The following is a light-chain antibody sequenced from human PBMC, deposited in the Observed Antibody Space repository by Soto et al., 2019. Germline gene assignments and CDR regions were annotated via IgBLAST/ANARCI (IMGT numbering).Light chain of an antibody. CDR2: AAS. CDR3: QKYNSALVT. J-gene: IGKJ4*01. Sequence: DIQMTQSPSSLSASVGDRVTITCRASQDISNYLAWYQQKPGKVPKLLIYAASTLQSGVPSRFSGSGSGTDFTLTISSLQPEDVATYYCQKYNSALVTFGGGTKVDIK. CDR1: QDISNY. V-gene: IGKV1-27*01.